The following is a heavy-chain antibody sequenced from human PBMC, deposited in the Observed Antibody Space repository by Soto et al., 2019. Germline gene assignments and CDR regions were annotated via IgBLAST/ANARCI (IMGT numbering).Heavy chain of an antibody. CDR2: ISGSGGST. CDR1: GFTFSSFA. D-gene: IGHD6-19*01. J-gene: IGHJ4*02. CDR3: AKDPPRIAVATYYFDY. Sequence: GGSLRLSCAASGFTFSSFAMSWVRLAPGKGLEWVSAISGSGGSTYYADSVKGRFTISRDNSKNTLYLQMNSLRAEDTAVYYCAKDPPRIAVATYYFDYWGQGTLVTVSS. V-gene: IGHV3-23*01.